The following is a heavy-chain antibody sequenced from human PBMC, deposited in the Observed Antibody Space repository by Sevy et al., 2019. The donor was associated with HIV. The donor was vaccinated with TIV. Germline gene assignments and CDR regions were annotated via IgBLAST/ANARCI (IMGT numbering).Heavy chain of an antibody. CDR2: IWYDGSYK. CDR1: GFIFSNAW. CDR3: AKTFAIFGVLMSPDFDP. Sequence: GGSLRLSCTTSGFIFSNAWMNWVRQAPGKGLEWVAVIWYDGSYKYYADSVKGRFTISRDNTKSTLYLQMNSLRAEDTAVYYCAKTFAIFGVLMSPDFDPWGQGTLVTVSS. J-gene: IGHJ5*02. D-gene: IGHD3-3*01. V-gene: IGHV3-33*06.